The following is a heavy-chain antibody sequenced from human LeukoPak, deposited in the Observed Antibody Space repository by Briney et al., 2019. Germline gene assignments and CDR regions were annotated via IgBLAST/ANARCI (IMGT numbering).Heavy chain of an antibody. Sequence: PSETLSLTCTVSGGSISSYYWNWIRQPPGKGLEWIGYIYYSGSTNYNPSLKSRVTISVDTSKNQSTLKLSAVTAADTAVYFCARQLRGDAVAGHLHPFDYWGQGTQVTVSS. CDR3: ARQLRGDAVAGHLHPFDY. J-gene: IGHJ4*02. CDR2: IYYSGST. V-gene: IGHV4-59*08. CDR1: GGSISSYY. D-gene: IGHD6-19*01.